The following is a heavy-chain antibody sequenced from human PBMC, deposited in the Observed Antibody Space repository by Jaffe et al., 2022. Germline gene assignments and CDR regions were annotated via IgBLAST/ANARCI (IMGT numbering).Heavy chain of an antibody. CDR1: GFTFDDYA. Sequence: EVQLVESGGVVVQPGGSLRLSCAASGFTFDDYAMHWVRQAPGKGLEWVSLISWDGGSTYYADSVKGRFTISRDNSKNSLYLQMNSLRAEDTALYYCAKDMDYGDYGGEFDYWGQGTLVTVSS. CDR2: ISWDGGST. CDR3: AKDMDYGDYGGEFDY. J-gene: IGHJ4*02. D-gene: IGHD4-17*01. V-gene: IGHV3-43D*04.